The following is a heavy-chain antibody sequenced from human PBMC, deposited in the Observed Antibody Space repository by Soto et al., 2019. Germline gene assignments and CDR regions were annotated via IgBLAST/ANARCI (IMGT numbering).Heavy chain of an antibody. CDR3: ARDRVVRGLRGMDV. D-gene: IGHD3-10*01. Sequence: QVQLVESGGGVVQPGRSLRLSCAASGFTFSSYAMHWVRQAPGKGLEWVAVISYDGSNKYYADSVKGRFTISRDNSKNTLYLQMNSLRAEDTAVYYCARDRVVRGLRGMDVW. J-gene: IGHJ6*01. V-gene: IGHV3-30-3*01. CDR1: GFTFSSYA. CDR2: ISYDGSNK.